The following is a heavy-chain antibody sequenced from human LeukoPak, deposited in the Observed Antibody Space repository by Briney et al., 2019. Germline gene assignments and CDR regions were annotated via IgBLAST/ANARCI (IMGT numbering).Heavy chain of an antibody. CDR3: ARAYCSSTSCYKGYYYYYYMDV. CDR2: IYPGDSDT. J-gene: IGHJ6*03. D-gene: IGHD2-2*02. Sequence: GESLKISCKGSGYSFTSYWIGWVRQMPGKGLEWVGIIYPGDSDTRYSPSFQGQVTISADKSISTAYLQGSRLKASDTAMYYCARAYCSSTSCYKGYYYYYYMDVWGNGTTVTVSS. V-gene: IGHV5-51*01. CDR1: GYSFTSYW.